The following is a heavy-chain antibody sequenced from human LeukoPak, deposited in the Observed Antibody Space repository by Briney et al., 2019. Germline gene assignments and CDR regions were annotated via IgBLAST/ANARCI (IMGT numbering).Heavy chain of an antibody. CDR2: IYYSGST. Sequence: SETLSLTCTVSGGSISSGGYYWGWIRQHPGKGLEWIGYIYYSGSTYYNPSLKSRVTISVDTSKNQFSLKLSSVTAADTAVYYCAREVTTVTTLIDYWGQGTLVTVSS. CDR3: AREVTTVTTLIDY. V-gene: IGHV4-31*03. J-gene: IGHJ4*02. CDR1: GGSISSGGYY. D-gene: IGHD4-17*01.